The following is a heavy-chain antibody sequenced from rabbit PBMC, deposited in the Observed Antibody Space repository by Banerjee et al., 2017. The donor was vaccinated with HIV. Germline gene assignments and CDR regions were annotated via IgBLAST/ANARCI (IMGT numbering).Heavy chain of an antibody. CDR3: ARDLAGVIGWNFNL. V-gene: IGHV1S45*01. D-gene: IGHD4-1*01. Sequence: QEQLEESGGDLVKPEGSLTLTCKASGFDFSNNVLCWVRQAPGKGMEWIGCIDDGNSGSTWYASWVNGRFTISKPSSTTVTLQMTSLTAADTATYFCARDLAGVIGWNFNLWGQGTLVTV. CDR1: GFDFSNNVL. J-gene: IGHJ4*01. CDR2: IDDGNSGST.